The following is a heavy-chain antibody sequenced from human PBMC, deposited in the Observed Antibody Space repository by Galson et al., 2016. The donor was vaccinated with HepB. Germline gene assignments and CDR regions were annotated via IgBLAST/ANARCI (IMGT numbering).Heavy chain of an antibody. CDR3: ARTAVTGPSFFSF. D-gene: IGHD4-17*01. CDR1: GYTFIHYG. J-gene: IGHJ4*02. CDR2: ISTDNGDI. Sequence: SVKVSCKASGYTFIHYGISWVRQAPGQGLEWMGWISTDNGDINYAQKFQGRLPMTTDTSTSTAYMELRSLRADDSAVYYCARTAVTGPSFFSFWVQGTLVSVSS. V-gene: IGHV1-18*01.